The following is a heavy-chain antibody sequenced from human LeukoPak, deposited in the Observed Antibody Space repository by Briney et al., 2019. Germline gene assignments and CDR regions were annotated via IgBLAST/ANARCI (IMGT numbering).Heavy chain of an antibody. J-gene: IGHJ4*02. CDR1: GFTFDDYG. D-gene: IGHD1-1*01. Sequence: GWSLRLSCATPGFTFDDYGINLVRQAPVKRLEWVSGINWNGGSTGYADSVKGRFTISRDNAKNSLYLQMNSLRVEDTALYYCARVQRELMWYYFDYWGQGTLVTVSS. V-gene: IGHV3-20*04. CDR3: ARVQRELMWYYFDY. CDR2: INWNGGST.